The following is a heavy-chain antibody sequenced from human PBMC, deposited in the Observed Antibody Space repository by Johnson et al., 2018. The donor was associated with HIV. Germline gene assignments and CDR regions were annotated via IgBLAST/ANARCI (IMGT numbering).Heavy chain of an antibody. Sequence: QVQLVESGGGVVRPGGSLRLSCAASGFTFSSYGMHWVRQAPGKGLEWVAFIRYDGSNKYYADSVKGRFTISRDNSKGTLYLQMNSLRAEDTAVYYCARFLLLPNGYNWGFDIWGQGTMVTVSS. CDR1: GFTFSSYG. V-gene: IGHV3-33*08. D-gene: IGHD5-24*01. J-gene: IGHJ3*02. CDR2: IRYDGSNK. CDR3: ARFLLLPNGYNWGFDI.